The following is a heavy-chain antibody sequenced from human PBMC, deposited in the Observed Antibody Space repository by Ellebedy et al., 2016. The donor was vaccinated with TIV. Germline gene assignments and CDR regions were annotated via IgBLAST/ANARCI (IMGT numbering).Heavy chain of an antibody. J-gene: IGHJ4*02. CDR1: GFVVSSNY. D-gene: IGHD3-16*01. CDR2: IYSAGPT. Sequence: GESLKISCAVSGFVVSSNYMSWVRQAPGKGLEWVSTIYSAGPTYYADSVKGRFTISRDTSKNTLFPQMNSLRTEDTAVYYCARVDLGLAFDYWGRGTLVTVSS. V-gene: IGHV3-53*01. CDR3: ARVDLGLAFDY.